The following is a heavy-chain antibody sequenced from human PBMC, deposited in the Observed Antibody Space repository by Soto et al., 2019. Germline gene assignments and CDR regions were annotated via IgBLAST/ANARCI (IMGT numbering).Heavy chain of an antibody. CDR3: ARSIVVVTALDY. CDR1: GYTFTSYA. Sequence: QVQLVQSGAEEKKPGASVKVSCKASGYTFTSYAMHWVRPAPGQRLEWMGWINAGNGNTKYSQKFQGRVTITSDRSASPAYMELSSLRSEDTAVYYCARSIVVVTALDYWGQGTLVTVSS. V-gene: IGHV1-3*05. J-gene: IGHJ4*02. CDR2: INAGNGNT. D-gene: IGHD2-21*02.